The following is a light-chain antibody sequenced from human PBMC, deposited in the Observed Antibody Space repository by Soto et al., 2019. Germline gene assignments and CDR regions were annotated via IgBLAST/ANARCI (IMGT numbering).Light chain of an antibody. J-gene: IGKJ1*01. Sequence: EIVLMQSPGTLSLSPGERATLSCRASQSVSSNYLAWYQQKPGQTPRLLIYSASSRATGIPDRFSGSGSGTDFTLTISRLEPEDFAVYYCQQYGSSPGTFGQGTQVEIK. V-gene: IGKV3-20*01. CDR3: QQYGSSPGT. CDR2: SAS. CDR1: QSVSSNY.